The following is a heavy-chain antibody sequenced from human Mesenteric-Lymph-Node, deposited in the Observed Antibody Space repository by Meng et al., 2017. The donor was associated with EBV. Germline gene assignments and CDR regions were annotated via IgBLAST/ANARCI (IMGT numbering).Heavy chain of an antibody. D-gene: IGHD4-17*01. Sequence: QLQVQEPGSGLVKPSQTLSLTCAVSGGSVSSGGHSWSWIRQPPGKGLEWIGYIYHTGSTYYNPSLKSRVTISIDTSKNQFSLKLSSVTAADTAVYFCARGFGDNNNWFGPWGQGTLVTVSS. CDR2: IYHTGST. CDR1: GGSVSSGGHS. V-gene: IGHV4-30-2*01. CDR3: ARGFGDNNNWFGP. J-gene: IGHJ5*02.